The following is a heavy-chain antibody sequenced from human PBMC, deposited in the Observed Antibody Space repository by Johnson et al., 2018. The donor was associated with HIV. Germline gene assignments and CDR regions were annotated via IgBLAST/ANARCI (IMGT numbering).Heavy chain of an antibody. V-gene: IGHV3-66*01. CDR2: IYSGGST. D-gene: IGHD1-26*01. CDR3: ARDPGGSLGAFDI. CDR1: GFTFIDCQ. J-gene: IGHJ3*02. Sequence: EQLVESGGGLVPPGGSLGLSCEASGFTFIDCQMRWVRQAPGKGLEWVSVIYSGGSTYYADSVKGRFTISRDNSKNTLYLQMNSLIVEETAVYYCARDPGGSLGAFDIWGQGTMVTVSS.